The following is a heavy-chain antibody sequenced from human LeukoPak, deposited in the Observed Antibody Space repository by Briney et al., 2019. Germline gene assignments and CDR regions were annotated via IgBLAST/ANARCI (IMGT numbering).Heavy chain of an antibody. Sequence: ASVKVSCKASGGTFSSYAISWVRQAPGQGLEWMGGIIPIFGTANYAQKFQGRVTITTDESTSTAYMELSSLRSDDTAVYYCATYGVGPRDLDYWGQGTLVTVSS. D-gene: IGHD1-26*01. CDR2: IIPIFGTA. J-gene: IGHJ4*02. CDR3: ATYGVGPRDLDY. CDR1: GGTFSSYA. V-gene: IGHV1-69*05.